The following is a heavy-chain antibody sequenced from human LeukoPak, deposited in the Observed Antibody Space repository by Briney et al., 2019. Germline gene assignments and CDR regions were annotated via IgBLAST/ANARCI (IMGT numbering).Heavy chain of an antibody. Sequence: ASVKVSCKASGYTFTSYGVTWVRQAPRQGLEWMGWISAYNGDTKYAQKFQGRFTMTTDTSTSTANMELRSLRSDDTAVYYCARDHSSSCKLLDYWGQGTLVTISS. CDR3: ARDHSSSCKLLDY. CDR1: GYTFTSYG. J-gene: IGHJ4*02. CDR2: ISAYNGDT. V-gene: IGHV1-18*01. D-gene: IGHD6-13*01.